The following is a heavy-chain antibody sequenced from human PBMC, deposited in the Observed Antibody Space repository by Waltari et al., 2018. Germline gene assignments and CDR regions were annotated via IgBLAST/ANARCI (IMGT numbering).Heavy chain of an antibody. CDR3: IRDYGSPY. CDR2: INKDGTET. J-gene: IGHJ4*02. Sequence: EAQQVESGGDLVQPGGSLRLSCGVAGFHLSNSWMSWVRQAPGKGLEWVANINKDGTETDYVDSVRGRFTISKDDAKNSVYLQMNSLKVEDTAVYYCIRDYGSPYWGQGTLVTVSS. CDR1: GFHLSNSW. V-gene: IGHV3-7*03. D-gene: IGHD6-19*01.